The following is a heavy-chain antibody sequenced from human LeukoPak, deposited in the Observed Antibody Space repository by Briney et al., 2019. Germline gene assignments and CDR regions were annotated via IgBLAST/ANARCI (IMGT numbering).Heavy chain of an antibody. D-gene: IGHD2-21*02. J-gene: IGHJ5*02. Sequence: SSETLSLTCTVSGGSISSYYWSWIRQPPGKGLEWIGYIYYSGSTNYNPSLKSRVTISVDTSKNQFSLKLSSVTAADTAVYYCARLHIVVVTAIPILWFDPWGQGTLVTVSS. CDR3: ARLHIVVVTAIPILWFDP. V-gene: IGHV4-59*01. CDR2: IYYSGST. CDR1: GGSISSYY.